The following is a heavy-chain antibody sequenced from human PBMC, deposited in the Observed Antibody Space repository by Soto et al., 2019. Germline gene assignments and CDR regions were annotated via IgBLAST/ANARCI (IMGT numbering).Heavy chain of an antibody. Sequence: ASVKVSCKASGYTFTSYGISWVRQAPGQGLEWMGWISAYNGNTNYAQKLQGRVTMTTDTSTSTAYMELRSLRSDDTAAYYCARDPTTVTTYYYYGMDVWGQGTTVTVSS. CDR3: ARDPTTVTTYYYYGMDV. D-gene: IGHD4-17*01. CDR1: GYTFTSYG. J-gene: IGHJ6*02. CDR2: ISAYNGNT. V-gene: IGHV1-18*01.